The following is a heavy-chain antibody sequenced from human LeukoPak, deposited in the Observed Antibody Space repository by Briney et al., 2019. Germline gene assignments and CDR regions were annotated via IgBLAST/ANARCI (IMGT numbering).Heavy chain of an antibody. Sequence: GGSLRLSCAASGFTFDDYGMSWDRQAPGKGLEWVSGINWNGGSTGYADSVKGRFTISRDNAKNSLYLQMNSLRAEDTALYYCARGRGYSYGTHFDYWGQGTLVTVSS. J-gene: IGHJ4*02. CDR2: INWNGGST. CDR1: GFTFDDYG. V-gene: IGHV3-20*04. D-gene: IGHD5-18*01. CDR3: ARGRGYSYGTHFDY.